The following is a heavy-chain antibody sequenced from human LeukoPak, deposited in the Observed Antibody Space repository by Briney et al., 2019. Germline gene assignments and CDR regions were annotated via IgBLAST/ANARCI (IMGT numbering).Heavy chain of an antibody. CDR3: AREVNGQNWFDP. CDR1: GFTVSSNY. J-gene: IGHJ5*02. V-gene: IGHV3-53*01. D-gene: IGHD2-8*01. Sequence: GGSLRLSCAASGFTVSSNYMTWVCQAPGKGLEWVSVIYIGGNTYYADSVKGRFTISRDISKNTVYLQMNNLRVEDTAVYYCAREVNGQNWFDPWGQGTLVTVSS. CDR2: IYIGGNT.